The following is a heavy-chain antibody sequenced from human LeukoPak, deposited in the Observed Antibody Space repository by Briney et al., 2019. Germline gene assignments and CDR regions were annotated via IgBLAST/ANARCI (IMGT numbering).Heavy chain of an antibody. Sequence: GGSLRLSCAASGFTFDDYAMHWVRQAPGKGLEWVSGISWNSGSIGYADSVKSRFTISRDNAKNSLYLQMNSLRAADTAVYYCARDKDTSYLSSFDYWGQGTLVTVSS. J-gene: IGHJ4*02. V-gene: IGHV3-9*01. CDR1: GFTFDDYA. CDR2: ISWNSGSI. CDR3: ARDKDTSYLSSFDY. D-gene: IGHD2-2*01.